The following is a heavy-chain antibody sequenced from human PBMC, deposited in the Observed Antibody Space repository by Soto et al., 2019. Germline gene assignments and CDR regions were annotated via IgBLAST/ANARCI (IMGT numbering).Heavy chain of an antibody. CDR3: AREGSYSAYNFAHGIQLWSFDF. Sequence: QVRLQESGPGLLKPSETLSLTCTVSGGSINTFYWSWVRQPPGKGLEWIGRIFSSGSTSFNPSLESRVAMSVDTSKNHFSLNLSSVTAADIAVYYCAREGSYSAYNFAHGIQLWSFDFWGQGALVTVSS. V-gene: IGHV4-4*07. J-gene: IGHJ4*02. D-gene: IGHD5-12*01. CDR1: GGSINTFY. CDR2: IFSSGST.